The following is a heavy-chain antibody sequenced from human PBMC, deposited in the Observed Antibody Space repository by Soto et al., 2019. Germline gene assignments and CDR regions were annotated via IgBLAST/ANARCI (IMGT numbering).Heavy chain of an antibody. CDR1: GFTFGDYY. CDR2: ISSSGSTI. D-gene: IGHD2-15*01. CDR3: ARGYCSGGSCYSAYYYYYMDV. Sequence: SGGSLRLSCAASGFTFGDYYMSWIRQAPGKGLEWVSYISSSGSTIYYADSVKGRFTISRDNAKNSLYLQMNSLRAEDTAVYYWARGYCSGGSCYSAYYYYYMDVWGKGTTVTVSS. J-gene: IGHJ6*03. V-gene: IGHV3-11*01.